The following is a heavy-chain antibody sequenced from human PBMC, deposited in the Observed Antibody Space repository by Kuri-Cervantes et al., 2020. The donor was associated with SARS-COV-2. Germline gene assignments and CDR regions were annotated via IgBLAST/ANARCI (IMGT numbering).Heavy chain of an antibody. V-gene: IGHV4-38-2*02. CDR1: GYSISSGYY. D-gene: IGHD2-2*02. CDR2: IYHSGST. J-gene: IGHJ3*02. CDR3: ARDRTAVVPAAIPGSDAFDI. Sequence: SETLSLTCAVSGYSISSGYYWGWIRQPPGKGLEWIGYIYHSGSTYYNPSLKSRVTISVDRSKNQFSLKLSSVTAADTAVYYCARDRTAVVPAAIPGSDAFDIWGQGTMVTVSS.